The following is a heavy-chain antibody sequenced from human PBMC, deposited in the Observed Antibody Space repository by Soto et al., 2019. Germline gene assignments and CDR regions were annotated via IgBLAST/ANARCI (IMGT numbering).Heavy chain of an antibody. D-gene: IGHD3-22*01. CDR3: AIPRSSCYYDHFDD. CDR1: GYTFTDYW. J-gene: IGHJ4*02. Sequence: DVQLEQSGSVIKKPGESLKISCKGSGYTFTDYWIGWVRQMPGKGLEWIGIIYPDDSDIRYSPAFRGQVTISADKSIATAYLQWSSLKASDTAMYYCAIPRSSCYYDHFDDWGQGTRVIVAS. CDR2: IYPDDSDI. V-gene: IGHV5-51*01.